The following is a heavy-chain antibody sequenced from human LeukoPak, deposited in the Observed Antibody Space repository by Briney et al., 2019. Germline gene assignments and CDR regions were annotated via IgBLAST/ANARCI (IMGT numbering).Heavy chain of an antibody. J-gene: IGHJ6*04. Sequence: GSSVKVSRKASGYTFTSYGIIWVRQAPGQGREWMGWICAYYGNINYAQKLQGRVTMTTETSTSTDYMELRSPRSDDTAVYCCARDHGYSSSGYVALGNSSYYGMDVWGEGTTVTVSS. CDR1: GYTFTSYG. V-gene: IGHV1-18*01. CDR3: ARDHGYSSSGYVALGNSSYYGMDV. CDR2: ICAYYGNI. D-gene: IGHD6-13*01.